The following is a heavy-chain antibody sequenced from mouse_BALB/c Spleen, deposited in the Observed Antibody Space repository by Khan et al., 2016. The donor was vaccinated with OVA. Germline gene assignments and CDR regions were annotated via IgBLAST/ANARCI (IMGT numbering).Heavy chain of an antibody. Sequence: EVQLQQSGPELVKPGASVKMSCKASGYTFTSYVMHWVKQKPGQGLEWIGYISPYNDGSKYNEKFRGKATLTSDKSSSTAFMELSSLTSEASAVYYGLRALYDYGRAYEGFAYWGQGTLVTVSA. J-gene: IGHJ3*01. CDR3: LRALYDYGRAYEGFAY. D-gene: IGHD1-1*01. CDR1: GYTFTSYV. V-gene: IGHV1S136*01. CDR2: ISPYNDGS.